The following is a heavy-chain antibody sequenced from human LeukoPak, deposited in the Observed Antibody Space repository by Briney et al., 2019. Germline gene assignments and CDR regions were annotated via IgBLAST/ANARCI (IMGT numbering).Heavy chain of an antibody. CDR1: GGSFSGYY. V-gene: IGHV4-34*01. CDR2: INHSGST. CDR3: AREGYGDYAWFDP. D-gene: IGHD4-17*01. J-gene: IGHJ5*02. Sequence: NPSETLSLTCAVYGGSFSGYYWSWIRQPPGKGLEWIGEINHSGSTNYNPSLKSRVTISVDTSKNQFSLKLSSVTAADTAVYYCAREGYGDYAWFDPWGQGTLVTVSS.